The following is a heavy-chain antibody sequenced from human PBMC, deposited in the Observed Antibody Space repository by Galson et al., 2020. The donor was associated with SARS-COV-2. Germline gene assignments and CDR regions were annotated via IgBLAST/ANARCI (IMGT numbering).Heavy chain of an antibody. V-gene: IGHV5-10-1*01. Sequence: SCKGSGYSFTSYWISRVRQMPGQGLEWMGRIDPSDSYTNYSPSFQGHVTISSDKSISTAYLQWSSLKASDTAMYYCARFNYPVAAIDYWGQGTLVTVSS. CDR1: GYSFTSYW. D-gene: IGHD6-19*01. J-gene: IGHJ4*02. CDR2: IDPSDSYT. CDR3: ARFNYPVAAIDY.